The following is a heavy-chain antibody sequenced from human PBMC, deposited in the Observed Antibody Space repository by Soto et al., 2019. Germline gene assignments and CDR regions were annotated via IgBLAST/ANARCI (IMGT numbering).Heavy chain of an antibody. Sequence: PGESLKISCKGSGYSFTSYWISWVRQMPGKGLEWMGRIDPSDSYTNYSPSFQGHVTISADKSISTAYLQWSSLKASDTAMYYCASFSRSGYSYGRSNWFDPWGQGTLVTVSS. CDR1: GYSFTSYW. CDR3: ASFSRSGYSYGRSNWFDP. D-gene: IGHD5-18*01. CDR2: IDPSDSYT. J-gene: IGHJ5*02. V-gene: IGHV5-10-1*01.